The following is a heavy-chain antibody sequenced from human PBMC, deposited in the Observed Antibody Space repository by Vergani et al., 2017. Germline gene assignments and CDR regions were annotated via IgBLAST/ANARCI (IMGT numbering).Heavy chain of an antibody. CDR3: ARDPATGWPTYYYSGSGFDI. Sequence: EVQLLESGGGLVQPGGSLRLSCAASGFTFSSYSMNWVRQAPGKGLEWVSYISSSSSTRYYADSVKGRFTISRDNAKNSLYLQMNSLRDEDTAVYYCARDPATGWPTYYYSGSGFDIWGQGTMVTVSS. CDR1: GFTFSSYS. V-gene: IGHV3-48*02. CDR2: ISSSSSTR. D-gene: IGHD3-10*01. J-gene: IGHJ3*02.